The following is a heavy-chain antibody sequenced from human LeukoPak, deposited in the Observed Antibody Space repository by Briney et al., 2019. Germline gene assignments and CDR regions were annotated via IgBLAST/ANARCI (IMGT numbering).Heavy chain of an antibody. J-gene: IGHJ4*02. V-gene: IGHV3-23*01. Sequence: GGSLRLSCAVSALTVNDYAMHWVRQAPGKGLEWVSAISGSGGSPYYADSVKGRFTISRDNSKNTLYLQMNSLRAEDTAVYYCAKDRDILTATDYWGQGTLVTVSS. CDR2: ISGSGGSP. CDR1: ALTVNDYA. D-gene: IGHD3-9*01. CDR3: AKDRDILTATDY.